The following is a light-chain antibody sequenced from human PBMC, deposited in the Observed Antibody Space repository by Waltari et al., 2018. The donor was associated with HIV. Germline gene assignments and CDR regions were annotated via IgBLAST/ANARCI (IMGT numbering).Light chain of an antibody. Sequence: DIQVTQSPSSVSASVGDRITITCRASQAISNWLAWYQQKPGKAPKLLIYAATSLQRGVPSRFSGSGSGTDFTLTISSLQPEDSATYYCQQANSFPHSFGQGTKLQIK. J-gene: IGKJ2*01. CDR1: QAISNW. CDR3: QQANSFPHS. V-gene: IGKV1-12*01. CDR2: AAT.